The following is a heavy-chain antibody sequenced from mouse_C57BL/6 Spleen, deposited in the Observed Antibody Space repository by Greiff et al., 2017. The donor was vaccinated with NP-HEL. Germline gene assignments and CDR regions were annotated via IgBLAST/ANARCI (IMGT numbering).Heavy chain of an antibody. D-gene: IGHD1-1*01. V-gene: IGHV14-4*01. CDR3: TFGSSFHYFDY. Sequence: EVQLQQSGAELVRPGASVKLSCTASGFNIKDDYMHWVKQRPEQGLEWIGWIDPENGDTEYASKFQGKATITADTSSNTAYLQLSSLTSEDTAVYYCTFGSSFHYFDYWGQGTTLTVSS. J-gene: IGHJ2*01. CDR2: IDPENGDT. CDR1: GFNIKDDY.